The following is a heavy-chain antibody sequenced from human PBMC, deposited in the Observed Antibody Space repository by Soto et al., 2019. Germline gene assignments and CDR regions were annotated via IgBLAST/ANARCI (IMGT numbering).Heavy chain of an antibody. CDR1: GGSISSYY. CDR2: IYYSGST. D-gene: IGHD3-22*01. Sequence: TCTVSGGSISSYYWSWIRQPPGKGLEWIGYIYYSGSTNYNPSLKSRVTISVDTSKNQFSLKLSSVTAADTAVYYCAGITMIVVAIDYWGQGTLVTVSS. V-gene: IGHV4-59*08. J-gene: IGHJ4*02. CDR3: AGITMIVVAIDY.